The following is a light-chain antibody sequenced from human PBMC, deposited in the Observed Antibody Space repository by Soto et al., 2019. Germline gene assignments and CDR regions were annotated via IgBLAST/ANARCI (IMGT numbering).Light chain of an antibody. Sequence: DIPMTPSPSTLSASLGDRFTINFRSSQSISSWLAWYQQKPGKAPKLLIYDASSLESGVPSRFSGSGSGTEFTLTISSLQPDDFATYYCQQYNSYPLTFGGGTKVDIK. CDR1: QSISSW. CDR2: DAS. CDR3: QQYNSYPLT. J-gene: IGKJ4*01. V-gene: IGKV1-5*01.